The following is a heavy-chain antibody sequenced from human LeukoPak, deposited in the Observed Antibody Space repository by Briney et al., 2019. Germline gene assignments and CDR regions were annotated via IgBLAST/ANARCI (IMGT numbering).Heavy chain of an antibody. CDR3: ARGQWGGDF. CDR1: GFTFSSYW. V-gene: IGHV3-7*01. CDR2: IRQDGSEY. Sequence: GGSLRVSCAASGFTFSSYWMSWVRQAPGKGLEWMANIRQDGSEYYYVDSVKGRFTISRDNAKSSLYLQMNSLRVEDTAVYYCARGQWGGDFWGQGTLVTVSS. J-gene: IGHJ4*02. D-gene: IGHD6-19*01.